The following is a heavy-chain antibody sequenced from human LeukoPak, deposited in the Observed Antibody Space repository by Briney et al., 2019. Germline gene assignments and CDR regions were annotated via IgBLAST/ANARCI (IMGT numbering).Heavy chain of an antibody. J-gene: IGHJ4*02. CDR3: AIGRRYDYNFHFDF. D-gene: IGHD5-24*01. Sequence: GGSLRLSCAASGVTFIRHDMHWVRQATGKGLEWVSAIGYDGDTYYADSVKGRFTISRDKAKNSLYLQMNSLTAGDTAVYYCAIGRRYDYNFHFDFWGQGTLVTVSS. CDR1: GVTFIRHD. V-gene: IGHV3-13*01. CDR2: IGYDGDT.